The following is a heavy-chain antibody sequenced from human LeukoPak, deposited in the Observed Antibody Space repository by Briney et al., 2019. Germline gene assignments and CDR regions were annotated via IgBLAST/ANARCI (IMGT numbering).Heavy chain of an antibody. J-gene: IGHJ4*02. CDR1: GFTFSNYA. D-gene: IGHD5-18*01. CDR2: ISGSGGST. Sequence: GGSETLFCAASGFTFSNYAMSWVRQAPGKGLEWVSGISGSGGSTYYAACVKGRFPISRDNSRNTLYLQMNSLRAEDTAVYYCAKVNRYSYGYGDYWGPGDLVTVSS. CDR3: AKVNRYSYGYGDY. V-gene: IGHV3-23*01.